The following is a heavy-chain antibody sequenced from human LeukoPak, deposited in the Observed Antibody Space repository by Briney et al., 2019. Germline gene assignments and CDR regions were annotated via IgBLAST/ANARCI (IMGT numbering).Heavy chain of an antibody. CDR3: ARALRGLLDAFDI. V-gene: IGHV3-23*01. Sequence: GGSLRLSCAASGFTFSSYAMSWVRQAPGKGLEWVSAISGSGGSTYYADSVKGRFTISRDNSKNTLYLQMNSLRAEDTAVYYCARALRGLLDAFDIWGQGTMVTVSS. J-gene: IGHJ3*02. CDR2: ISGSGGST. D-gene: IGHD3-10*01. CDR1: GFTFSSYA.